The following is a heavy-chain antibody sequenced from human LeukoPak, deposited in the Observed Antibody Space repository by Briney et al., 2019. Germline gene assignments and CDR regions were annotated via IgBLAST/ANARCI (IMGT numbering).Heavy chain of an antibody. CDR2: LSGSGDST. V-gene: IGHV3-23*01. D-gene: IGHD6-19*01. CDR3: ARRSGIAVAGAFDY. CDR1: GFTFSNYA. Sequence: PGGSLRLSCSASGFTFSNYAMRWVRQAPGQGLEWVSGLSGSGDSTYYADSVKGRFTISRDNSKNTLYLQMNSLRAEDTAVYYCARRSGIAVAGAFDYWGQGTLVTVSS. J-gene: IGHJ4*02.